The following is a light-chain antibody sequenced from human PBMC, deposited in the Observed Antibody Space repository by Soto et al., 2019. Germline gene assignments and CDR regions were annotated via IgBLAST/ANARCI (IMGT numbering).Light chain of an antibody. CDR3: QQRDNWPWT. J-gene: IGKJ1*01. V-gene: IGKV3-11*01. CDR2: DAS. CDR1: QSVSNN. Sequence: EIVLTQSPGTLSLSPGGRAPLSCRASQSVSNNLAWYQQKRGQAPRLLIYDASNRAAGTPARFSGSGSGTDFTLTISSLEPEDFAVYYCQQRDNWPWTFGQGTKVDI.